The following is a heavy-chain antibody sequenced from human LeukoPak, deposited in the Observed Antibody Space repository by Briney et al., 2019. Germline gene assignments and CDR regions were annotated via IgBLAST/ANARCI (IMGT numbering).Heavy chain of an antibody. J-gene: IGHJ6*03. Sequence: SETLSLTCAVYGGSFSGYCWTWIRQTPEKGLEWIGEMNPSGSTSYNPSLKSRVTISVDISKSQFSLKLSSVTAADTAVYYCARGRQDVTMIVVVMTAVSYYLDVWGKGTTVTVS. CDR3: ARGRQDVTMIVVVMTAVSYYLDV. CDR1: GGSFSGYC. D-gene: IGHD3-22*01. V-gene: IGHV4-34*01. CDR2: MNPSGST.